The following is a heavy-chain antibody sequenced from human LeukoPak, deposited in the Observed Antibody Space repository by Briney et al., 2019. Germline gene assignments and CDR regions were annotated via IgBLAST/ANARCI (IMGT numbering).Heavy chain of an antibody. J-gene: IGHJ3*02. D-gene: IGHD3-22*01. V-gene: IGHV3-74*01. CDR1: GFTLSNYW. CDR2: VKSDGSTT. CDR3: ATAGGYYDSSGHHYDGAFGI. Sequence: GGSLRLSCAASGFTLSNYWMHWVRQAPGKGLVWVSRVKSDGSTTSYADSVKGRFVISRDNAKNTLYLQMNSLRAEDTAVYYCATAGGYYDSSGHHYDGAFGIWGQGTMVTVSS.